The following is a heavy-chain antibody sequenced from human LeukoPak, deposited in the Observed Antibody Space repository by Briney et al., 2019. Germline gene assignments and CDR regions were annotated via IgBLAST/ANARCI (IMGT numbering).Heavy chain of an antibody. CDR3: AKGADYGGNSRFDY. CDR2: IYAGSVT. CDR1: GFTVSNNF. Sequence: PGGSLRLSCAASGFTVSNNFMTWVRQSPGKGLEYVSVIYAGSVTYYADSVKGRFTISRDNSKNTLYLQMNSLRAEDTAVYYCAKGADYGGNSRFDYWGQGTLVTVSS. D-gene: IGHD4-23*01. J-gene: IGHJ4*02. V-gene: IGHV3-53*01.